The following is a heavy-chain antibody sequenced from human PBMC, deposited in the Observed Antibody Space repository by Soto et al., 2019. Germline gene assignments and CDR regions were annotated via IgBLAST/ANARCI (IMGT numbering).Heavy chain of an antibody. Sequence: ASVKVSCKASGGTFSSYAISWVRQAPGQGLEWMGGIIPIFGTANYAQKFQGRVTITADKSTSTADMELSSLRSEDTAVYYCATKVVLRFLEWLLPNYYYGMGVWGQGTTVAVSS. CDR2: IIPIFGTA. J-gene: IGHJ6*02. V-gene: IGHV1-69*06. D-gene: IGHD3-3*01. CDR3: ATKVVLRFLEWLLPNYYYGMGV. CDR1: GGTFSSYA.